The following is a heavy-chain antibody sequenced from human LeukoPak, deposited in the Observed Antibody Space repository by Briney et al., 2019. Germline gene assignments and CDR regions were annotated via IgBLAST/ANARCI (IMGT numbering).Heavy chain of an antibody. CDR1: TFTFSSDR. CDR2: ISSSSDYI. V-gene: IGHV3-21*01. Sequence: GGSLRLSCAASTFTFSSDRMNWVRQAPGKGLEWVSSISSSSDYIYYADSVKGRFTIFRDNAKNSLYLQMNSLRVEDSAVYYCARDSGSSWREGLNYWGQGTLVTVSS. D-gene: IGHD6-13*01. CDR3: ARDSGSSWREGLNY. J-gene: IGHJ4*02.